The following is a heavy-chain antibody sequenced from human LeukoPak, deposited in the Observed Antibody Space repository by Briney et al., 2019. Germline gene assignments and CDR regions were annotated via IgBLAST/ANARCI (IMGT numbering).Heavy chain of an antibody. CDR1: GFTFSSYA. CDR2: ISSNGGST. Sequence: GGSLRLCCSASGFTFSSYAMHWVRQAPGKGLEYVSAISSNGGSTYYADSVKGRFTISRDNSKNTLYLQMSSLRAEDTAVYYCVKDPGRDYYYYGMDVWGKGTTVTVSS. V-gene: IGHV3-64D*06. D-gene: IGHD2-15*01. CDR3: VKDPGRDYYYYGMDV. J-gene: IGHJ6*04.